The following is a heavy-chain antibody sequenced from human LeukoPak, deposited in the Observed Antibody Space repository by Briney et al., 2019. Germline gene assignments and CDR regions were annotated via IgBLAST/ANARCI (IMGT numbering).Heavy chain of an antibody. J-gene: IGHJ4*02. CDR3: ARDRSFNYYDSSGYRDY. D-gene: IGHD3-22*01. CDR1: GFTFSSYS. CDR2: ISSSSSYI. V-gene: IGHV3-21*01. Sequence: GGSLRLSCAASGFTFSSYSMNWVRQAPEKGLEWVSSISSSSSYIYYADSVKGRFTISRDNAKNSLYLQMNSLRAEDTAVYYCARDRSFNYYDSSGYRDYWDQGTLVTVSS.